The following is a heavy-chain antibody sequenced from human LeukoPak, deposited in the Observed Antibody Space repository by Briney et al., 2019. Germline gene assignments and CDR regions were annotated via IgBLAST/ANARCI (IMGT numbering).Heavy chain of an antibody. CDR3: AKAWGFHSSGYSLDAFDI. CDR2: ISSEGSNQ. V-gene: IGHV3-30*18. Sequence: GTSLRLSCAASGFTFFTYAMHWGRQAPGKGLGWVAVISSEGSNQYYADSVKGRFTISRDNSKNTLYLQMSSLRAEDTAVYYCAKAWGFHSSGYSLDAFDIWGQGAMVTVSS. J-gene: IGHJ3*02. D-gene: IGHD3-22*01. CDR1: GFTFFTYA.